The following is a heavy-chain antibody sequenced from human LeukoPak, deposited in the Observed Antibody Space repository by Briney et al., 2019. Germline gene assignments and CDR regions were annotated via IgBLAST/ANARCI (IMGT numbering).Heavy chain of an antibody. CDR3: ARSVGRKWLVQGSFDY. D-gene: IGHD6-19*01. CDR1: GASLTSSNW. Sequence: SETLSLTCAVSGASLTSSNWWSWVRQPPGKGLEWIGEMYHSGNTDYNPSLKSRVTISVDTSKNQFSLKLSSVTAADTAVYYCARSVGRKWLVQGSFDYWGQGTLVTVSS. CDR2: MYHSGNT. J-gene: IGHJ4*02. V-gene: IGHV4-4*02.